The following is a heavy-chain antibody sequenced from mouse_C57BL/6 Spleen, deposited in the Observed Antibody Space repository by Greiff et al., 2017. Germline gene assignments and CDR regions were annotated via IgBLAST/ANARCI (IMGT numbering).Heavy chain of an antibody. J-gene: IGHJ3*01. CDR1: GYAFSSYW. Sequence: VKLQESGAELVKPGASVKISCKASGYAFSSYWMNWVKQRPGKGLEWIGQIYPGDGDTNYNGKFKGKATLTADKSSSPAYMQLSSLTSEDSAVYFCARGITTVVGAPFAYWGKGTLVTVSA. V-gene: IGHV1-80*01. CDR3: ARGITTVVGAPFAY. D-gene: IGHD1-1*01. CDR2: IYPGDGDT.